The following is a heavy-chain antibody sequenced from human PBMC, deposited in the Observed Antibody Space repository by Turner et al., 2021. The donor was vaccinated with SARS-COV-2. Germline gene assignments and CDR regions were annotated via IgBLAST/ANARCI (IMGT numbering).Heavy chain of an antibody. J-gene: IGHJ4*02. CDR1: GGSLSGYY. CDR2: VHPDGTT. D-gene: IGHD3-3*01. Sequence: QVQLQPWGAGPLKPSETLSLICAVNGGSLSGYYWTWIRQPPGKGLEWIGEVHPDGTTYYNPSLKSRVSMSVDTSKNQFSLKLNSVTAAETAFYYCARGDDPRKSGVVWGQGTLVTVSS. CDR3: ARGDDPRKSGVV. V-gene: IGHV4-34*01.